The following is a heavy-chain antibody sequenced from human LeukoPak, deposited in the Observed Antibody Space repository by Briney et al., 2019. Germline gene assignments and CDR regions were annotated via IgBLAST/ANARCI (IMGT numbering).Heavy chain of an antibody. Sequence: SETLSLTCTVSGGSISSYYWSWIRQPPGKGLEWIGYIYYSGSTNYNPSLKSRVTMSVDTSKNQFSLKLSSVTAADTAVYYCARATDFFDYWGQGTLVTVSS. CDR2: IYYSGST. CDR1: GGSISSYY. V-gene: IGHV4-59*12. D-gene: IGHD1-14*01. J-gene: IGHJ4*02. CDR3: ARATDFFDY.